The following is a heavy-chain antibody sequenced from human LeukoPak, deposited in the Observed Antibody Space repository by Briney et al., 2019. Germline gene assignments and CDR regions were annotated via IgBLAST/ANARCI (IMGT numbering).Heavy chain of an antibody. Sequence: SETLSLTCTVSGGSISSGGYYWSWIRQHPGKGLEWIGYIYYSGSTYYNPSLKSRVTISVDTSKNQFSLKLSSVTAADTAVYYRARDELRGYSYGYYYYGMDVWGQGTTVTVSS. CDR3: ARDELRGYSYGYYYYGMDV. CDR2: IYYSGST. V-gene: IGHV4-31*03. J-gene: IGHJ6*02. CDR1: GGSISSGGYY. D-gene: IGHD5-18*01.